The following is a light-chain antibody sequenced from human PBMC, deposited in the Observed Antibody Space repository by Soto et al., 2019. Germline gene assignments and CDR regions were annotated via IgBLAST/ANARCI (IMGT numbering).Light chain of an antibody. Sequence: EIVLTQSPATLSLSAGERATLSCGASQSVSSYLAWYQQKPVQAPRLLIDDASDRATGIPARFSGSGSGTDFTLTITRLEPEDFAVYYCQQFGSSLPITFGQGTRLEIK. CDR1: QSVSSY. J-gene: IGKJ5*01. V-gene: IGKV3-11*01. CDR3: QQFGSSLPIT. CDR2: DAS.